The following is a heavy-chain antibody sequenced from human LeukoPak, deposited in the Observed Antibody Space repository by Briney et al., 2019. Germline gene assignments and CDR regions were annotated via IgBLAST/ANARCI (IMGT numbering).Heavy chain of an antibody. D-gene: IGHD3-3*01. CDR3: VRNSDYWSGYFPF. J-gene: IGHJ4*02. CDR2: MNPDSGNT. Sequence: ASVKVSCKASGYTFTDCDINWVRQAPGQGLEWMGWMNPDSGNTGYAQKFQVRVSMTRDTSISTAYMELSSLRYEATAVYYCVRNSDYWSGYFPFWGQGTLVTVSS. V-gene: IGHV1-8*01. CDR1: GYTFTDCD.